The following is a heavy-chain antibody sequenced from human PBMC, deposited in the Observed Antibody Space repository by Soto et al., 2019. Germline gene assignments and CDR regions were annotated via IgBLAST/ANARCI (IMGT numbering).Heavy chain of an antibody. CDR1: GYPFITYV. J-gene: IGHJ3*02. CDR3: ARDERAMACPHCAFDI. D-gene: IGHD2-21*02. V-gene: IGHV1-18*01. CDR2: ISAYNGNT. Sequence: GASVKVSCKASGYPFITYVISWVRQAPGKGLEWMGWISAYNGNTAYGKNFLDRVIMTTDTSTATAYMELRSLRSDDTAVYYCARDERAMACPHCAFDIWGQGTTVTVS.